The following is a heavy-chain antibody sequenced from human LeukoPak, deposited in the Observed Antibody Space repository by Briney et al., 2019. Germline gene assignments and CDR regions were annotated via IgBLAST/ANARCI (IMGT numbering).Heavy chain of an antibody. V-gene: IGHV3-23*01. CDR2: ISGSGGST. CDR3: AKDGYPGMVRERRSAFDY. CDR1: GFTFSSYA. D-gene: IGHD2-8*01. Sequence: GGSLRLSCAASGFTFSSYAMSWVRQAPGKGLEWVSAISGSGGSTYYADSVKGRFTISRDNSKNTLYLQMNSLRAEDTAVYYCAKDGYPGMVRERRSAFDYWGQGTLVTVSS. J-gene: IGHJ4*02.